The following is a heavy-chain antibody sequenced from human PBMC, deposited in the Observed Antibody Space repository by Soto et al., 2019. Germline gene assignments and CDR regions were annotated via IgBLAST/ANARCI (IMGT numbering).Heavy chain of an antibody. V-gene: IGHV4-59*08. CDR3: ATYRGENWNDPAVYAFAF. CDR1: GGSISSYY. Sequence: PSETLSLTCTVSGGSISSYYWSWIRQPPGKGLEWIGYIYYSGSTNYNPSLKSRVTISVDTSKNQFSLKLSSVTAADTAVYYCATYRGENWNDPAVYAFAFWSQGTMVTVSS. J-gene: IGHJ3*01. CDR2: IYYSGST. D-gene: IGHD1-1*01.